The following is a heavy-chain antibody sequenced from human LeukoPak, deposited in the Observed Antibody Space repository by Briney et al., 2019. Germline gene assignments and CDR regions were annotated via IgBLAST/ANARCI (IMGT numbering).Heavy chain of an antibody. Sequence: SETLSLTCAVSGYSISSGYYWGWIRQPPGKGLEWIGSIYHSGSTYYNPSLKSRVTISVDTSKNQFSLKLSSVTAAGTAVYYCARLYMVPSYYYYYMDVWGKGTTVTVSS. CDR1: GYSISSGYY. D-gene: IGHD3-10*01. V-gene: IGHV4-38-2*01. CDR3: ARLYMVPSYYYYYMDV. J-gene: IGHJ6*03. CDR2: IYHSGST.